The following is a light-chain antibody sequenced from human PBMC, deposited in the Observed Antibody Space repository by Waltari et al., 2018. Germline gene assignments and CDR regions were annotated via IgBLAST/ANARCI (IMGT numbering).Light chain of an antibody. CDR1: SSDVGDYVY. Sequence: SALTQPPPASGSPGQSVTFSCTGTSSDVGDYVYVSWYQQHPGKAPKLMIYEVNKRPSGVPDRFSGSKSGNTASLTVSGLQAEDEADYYCSSYAGSTLMFGGGTKLTVL. CDR3: SSYAGSTLM. J-gene: IGLJ3*02. V-gene: IGLV2-8*01. CDR2: EVN.